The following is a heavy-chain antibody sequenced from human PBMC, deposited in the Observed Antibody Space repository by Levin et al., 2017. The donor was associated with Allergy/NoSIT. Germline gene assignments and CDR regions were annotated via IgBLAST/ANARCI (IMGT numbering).Heavy chain of an antibody. Sequence: SETLSLTCTVSGGSISSSSYYWGWIRQPPGKGLEWIGSIYYSGSTYYNPSLKSRVTISVDTSKNQFSLKLSSVTAADTAVYYCAREYYDILTGYYYFDYWGQGTLVTVSS. V-gene: IGHV4-39*01. CDR2: IYYSGST. CDR3: AREYYDILTGYYYFDY. CDR1: GGSISSSSYY. D-gene: IGHD3-9*01. J-gene: IGHJ4*02.